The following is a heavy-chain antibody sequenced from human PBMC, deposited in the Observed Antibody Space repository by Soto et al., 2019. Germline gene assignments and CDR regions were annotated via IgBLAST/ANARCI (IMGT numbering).Heavy chain of an antibody. CDR2: ISGSGGST. CDR1: GFTFSSYA. CDR3: AKDRDIVLMLYAMYEGYFDY. Sequence: EVQLLESGGGLVQPGGSLRLSCAASGFTFSSYAMSWVRQAPGKGLEWVSAISGSGGSTYYADSVKGRFTISRDNSKNTLYLQMNSLRAEDTAVYYCAKDRDIVLMLYAMYEGYFDYWGQGTLVTVSS. D-gene: IGHD2-8*01. V-gene: IGHV3-23*01. J-gene: IGHJ4*02.